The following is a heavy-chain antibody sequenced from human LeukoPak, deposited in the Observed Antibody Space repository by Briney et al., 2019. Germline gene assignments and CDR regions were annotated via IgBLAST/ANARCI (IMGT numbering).Heavy chain of an antibody. CDR3: AGYSSGWSNGYFDY. J-gene: IGHJ4*02. CDR2: IYYSGST. V-gene: IGHV4-39*01. Sequence: PSETLSLTCTVSGGSISSYYWGWIRQPPGKGLEWIGSIYYSGSTYYNPSLKSRVTISVDTSKNQFSLKLSSVTAADTAVYYCAGYSSGWSNGYFDYWGQGTLVTVSS. D-gene: IGHD6-19*01. CDR1: GGSISSYY.